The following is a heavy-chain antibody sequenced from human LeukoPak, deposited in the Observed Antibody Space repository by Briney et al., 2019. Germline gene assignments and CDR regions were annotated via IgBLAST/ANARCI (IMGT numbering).Heavy chain of an antibody. CDR3: ARTGTTFDY. CDR1: GFTFSNYA. D-gene: IGHD1-1*01. J-gene: IGHJ4*02. V-gene: IGHV3-23*01. CDR2: VTGSGGNT. Sequence: GGSLRLSCAASGFTFSNYAMTWVRQAPGKGLEWVSTVTGSGGNTYYADSVKGRLTISRDNAKNSLYLQMNSLRAEDTAVYYCARTGTTFDYWGQGTLVTVSS.